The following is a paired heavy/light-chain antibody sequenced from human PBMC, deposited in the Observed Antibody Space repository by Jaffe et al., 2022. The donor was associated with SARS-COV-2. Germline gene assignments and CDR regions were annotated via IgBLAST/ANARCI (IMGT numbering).Heavy chain of an antibody. V-gene: IGHV3-30-3*01. Sequence: QVHLVESGGGVVQPGRSLRLSCAASGFTFSSYAMHWVRQAPGKGLDWVAVISHDGSIKYYADSVKGRFTISRDNSKNTLYLQMNSLRADDTAVYYCARGGIVGTTGGDYFDYWGQGTLVTVSS. CDR1: GFTFSSYA. D-gene: IGHD1-26*01. CDR3: ARGGIVGTTGGDYFDY. CDR2: ISHDGSIK. J-gene: IGHJ4*02.
Light chain of an antibody. CDR2: DAS. J-gene: IGKJ4*01. CDR3: QQRSNWPPLT. CDR1: QSVSTY. Sequence: ETVLTQSPATLSLSPGERATLSCRASQSVSTYLAWYQQKPGQAPRLLIYDASNRATGIPARFSGSGSGTDFTLTISSLEPEDFAVYYCQQRSNWPPLTFGGGTKVEIK. V-gene: IGKV3-11*01.